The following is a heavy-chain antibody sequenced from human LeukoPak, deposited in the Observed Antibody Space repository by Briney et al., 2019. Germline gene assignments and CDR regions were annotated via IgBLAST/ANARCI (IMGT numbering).Heavy chain of an antibody. CDR1: GFTFSSYS. V-gene: IGHV3-21*01. D-gene: IGHD5-12*01. Sequence: GGSLRLSCAASGFTFSSYSMNWVRQAPGKGLEWVSSISSSSSYIYYADSVKGRFTISRDNAKNSLYLQMKSLRAEDTAVYYCAKGGGYEAQYYYYYLDVWGKGTTVTISS. CDR2: ISSSSSYI. CDR3: AKGGGYEAQYYYYYLDV. J-gene: IGHJ6*03.